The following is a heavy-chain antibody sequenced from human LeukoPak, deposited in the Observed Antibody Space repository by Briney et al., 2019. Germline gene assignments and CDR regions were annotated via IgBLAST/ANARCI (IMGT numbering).Heavy chain of an antibody. Sequence: SETLSLTCTVSGGSISSSSYYWGWIRQPPGKGLEWIGSIYYSGSTYYNPSLKSRVTISVDTSKNQFSLKLSSVTAADTAVYYCARGRTTVTMVDWGQGTLVTVSS. D-gene: IGHD4-17*01. CDR3: ARGRTTVTMVD. J-gene: IGHJ4*02. CDR2: IYYSGST. V-gene: IGHV4-39*07. CDR1: GGSISSSSYY.